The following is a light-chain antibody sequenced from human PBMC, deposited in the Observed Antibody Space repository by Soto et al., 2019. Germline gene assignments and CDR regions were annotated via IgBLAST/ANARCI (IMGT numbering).Light chain of an antibody. CDR1: QTISSW. Sequence: DIQMTQSPSTLSGSVGDRVTITCRASQTISSWLAWYQQKPGKARKLLIYKASTLKSGVPSRFSGSGSGTEFTLTITSLHPDDFATYYCQHYNSYSEAFGQGTKVDSK. CDR3: QHYNSYSEA. V-gene: IGKV1-5*03. J-gene: IGKJ1*01. CDR2: KAS.